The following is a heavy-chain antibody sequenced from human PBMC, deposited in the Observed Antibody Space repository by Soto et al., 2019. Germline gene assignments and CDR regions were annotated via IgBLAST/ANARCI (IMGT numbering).Heavy chain of an antibody. CDR2: IYHSGST. CDR1: GGSISSTNW. V-gene: IGHV4-4*02. CDR3: AREPTMVRGVIGY. J-gene: IGHJ4*02. Sequence: QVQLQESGPRLVKPSGTLSLTCAVSGGSISSTNWWSWVRQPPGKGLEWIGEIYHSGSTNYNPSLKSRVTISVDKSKNQFSLKLNSVTAADTAVYYCAREPTMVRGVIGYWGQGTLVTVSS. D-gene: IGHD3-10*01.